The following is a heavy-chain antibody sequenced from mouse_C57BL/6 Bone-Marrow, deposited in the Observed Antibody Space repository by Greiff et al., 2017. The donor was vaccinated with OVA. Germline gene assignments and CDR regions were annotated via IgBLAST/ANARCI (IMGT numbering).Heavy chain of an antibody. CDR1: GYTFTSYW. CDR2: INPSSGYT. Sequence: QVQLQQSGAELAKPGASVKLSCKASGYTFTSYWMHWVKQRPGQGLEWIGYINPSSGYTKYNQKFKDKATLTADKSSSTAYMQLSSLTYEDSAVYDGARRLLRYQAWFAYWGQGTLVTVSA. CDR3: ARRLLRYQAWFAY. J-gene: IGHJ3*01. D-gene: IGHD1-1*01. V-gene: IGHV1-7*01.